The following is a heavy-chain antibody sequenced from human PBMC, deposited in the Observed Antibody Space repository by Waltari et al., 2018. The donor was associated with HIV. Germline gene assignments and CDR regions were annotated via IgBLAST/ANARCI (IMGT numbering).Heavy chain of an antibody. CDR3: ARRSWDL. CDR2: IKPKSGGR. Sequence: QVQLVQSGAEVKKPGASVKVSCKASGYTVTDYYVHWVRQAPGQRLEWMGWIKPKSGGRKVAQKFQGRVTMTWDTSITTAYMELHRLRSDDTAVYYCARRSWDLWGQGTLLTVSS. J-gene: IGHJ5*02. CDR1: GYTVTDYY. V-gene: IGHV1-2*02.